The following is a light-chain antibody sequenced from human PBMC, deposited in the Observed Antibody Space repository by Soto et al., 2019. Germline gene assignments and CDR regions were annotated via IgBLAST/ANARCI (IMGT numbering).Light chain of an antibody. Sequence: DIQLTQSPSSLSASVGDEVTITCRASQGISHYLTWYQQKPGRAPTLLIYGVSTLQSGVPSRFSGGGSGTDFTLTISNLQLEDFATYDYQQSYDAQFTFGGGTRVEIK. CDR1: QGISHY. V-gene: IGKV1-39*01. J-gene: IGKJ4*01. CDR2: GVS. CDR3: QQSYDAQFT.